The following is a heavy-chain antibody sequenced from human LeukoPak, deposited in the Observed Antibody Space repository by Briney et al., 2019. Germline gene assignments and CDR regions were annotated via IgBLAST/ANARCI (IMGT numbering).Heavy chain of an antibody. CDR2: ISYGGST. CDR1: GGSITSNHYY. CDR3: ATSPGADYGGDHWFDP. V-gene: IGHV4-39*01. J-gene: IGHJ5*02. D-gene: IGHD4-23*01. Sequence: PSETLSLTCTVSGGSITSNHYYWGWIRQPPGKGLEWIGSISYGGSTHYNPSLKSRVTMSVDTSKNQFSLKLRSVTAPDTAVYHCATSPGADYGGDHWFDPWGQGTLVTVSS.